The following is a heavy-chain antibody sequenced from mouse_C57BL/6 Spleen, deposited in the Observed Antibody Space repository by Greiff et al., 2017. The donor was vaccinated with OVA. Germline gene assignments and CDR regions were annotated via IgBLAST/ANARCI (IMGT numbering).Heavy chain of an antibody. V-gene: IGHV5-6*01. J-gene: IGHJ2*01. CDR1: GFTFSSYG. Sequence: EVQLVESGGDLVKPGGSLKLSCAASGFTFSSYGMSWVRQTPDKRLEWVATISSGGSYTYYPDSVKGRFTISRDNAKNTLYLQMSSLKSEDTAMYYCARRDITTVEEDYFDYWGQGTTLTVSS. CDR3: ARRDITTVEEDYFDY. D-gene: IGHD1-1*01. CDR2: ISSGGSYT.